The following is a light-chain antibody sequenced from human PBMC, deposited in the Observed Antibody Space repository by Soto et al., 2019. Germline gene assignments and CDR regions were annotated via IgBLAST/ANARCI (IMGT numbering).Light chain of an antibody. CDR1: QSISSW. Sequence: GDRVTITCRASQSISSWLAWYQQKPGKAPKLLIYDGSSLESGVPSRFSGSASGTEFTLTISSLQPDDFATYYCQQYSTYTWTFGQGTKVDIK. CDR2: DGS. V-gene: IGKV1-5*01. CDR3: QQYSTYTWT. J-gene: IGKJ1*01.